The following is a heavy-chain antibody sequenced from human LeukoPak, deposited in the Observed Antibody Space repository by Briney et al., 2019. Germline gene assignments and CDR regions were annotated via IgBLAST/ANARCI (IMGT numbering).Heavy chain of an antibody. D-gene: IGHD6-19*01. V-gene: IGHV4-59*12. J-gene: IGHJ5*02. Sequence: SETLSLTCTVSGGSIRTYQWSWIRQPPGKGLEWIAYIYYSGSTNYNPSLKSRVTISVDTSKKQFSLRLSSVTAADTAVYYCARLVAGTAWFDPWGQGTLVTVSS. CDR3: ARLVAGTAWFDP. CDR2: IYYSGST. CDR1: GGSIRTYQ.